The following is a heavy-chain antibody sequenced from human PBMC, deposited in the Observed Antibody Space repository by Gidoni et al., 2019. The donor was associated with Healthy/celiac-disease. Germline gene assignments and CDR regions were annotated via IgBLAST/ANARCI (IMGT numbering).Heavy chain of an antibody. J-gene: IGHJ4*02. CDR2: TYYRSKWYN. CDR3: AREEGDTAMVYFDY. Sequence: QVQLQQSGPGLVKPSQTLSLTCAISGASVSSKRAAWNWIRQSPSRGLEWLGRTYYRSKWYNDYAVSVKSRITINPDTSKNQFSLQLNSVTPEDTAVYYCAREEGDTAMVYFDYWGQGTLVTVSS. CDR1: GASVSSKRAA. D-gene: IGHD5-18*01. V-gene: IGHV6-1*01.